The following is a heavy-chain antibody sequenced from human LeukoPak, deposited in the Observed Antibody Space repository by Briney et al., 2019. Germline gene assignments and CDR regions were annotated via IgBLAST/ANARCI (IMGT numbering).Heavy chain of an antibody. D-gene: IGHD2-15*01. Sequence: SETLSLTCAVYGGPFSGYYWSWIRQPPGKGLEWIGEINHSGSTNYNPSLKSRVTISVDTSKNQFSLKLSSVTAADTAVYYCASSYSLGYCSSGSCYPLYYFDYWGQGTLATVSS. V-gene: IGHV4-34*01. CDR2: INHSGST. J-gene: IGHJ4*02. CDR1: GGPFSGYY. CDR3: ASSYSLGYCSSGSCYPLYYFDY.